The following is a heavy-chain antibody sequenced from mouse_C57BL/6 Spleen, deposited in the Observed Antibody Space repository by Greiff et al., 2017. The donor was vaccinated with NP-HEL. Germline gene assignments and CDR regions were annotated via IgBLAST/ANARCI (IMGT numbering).Heavy chain of an antibody. CDR2: IDPSDSYT. J-gene: IGHJ2*01. Sequence: QVQLQQPGAELVMPGASVKLSCKASGYTFTSYWMHWVKQRPGQGLEWIGEIDPSDSYTNYNQKFKGKSTLTVDKFSSTAYMQLSSLTSEDSAVYYCARGGGYYFDYWGQGTTLTVSS. V-gene: IGHV1-69*01. CDR3: ARGGGYYFDY. CDR1: GYTFTSYW.